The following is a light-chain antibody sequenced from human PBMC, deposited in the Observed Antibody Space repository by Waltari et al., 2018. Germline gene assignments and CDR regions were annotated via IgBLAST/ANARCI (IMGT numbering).Light chain of an antibody. CDR1: HSVFFPSNNKSY. J-gene: IGKJ4*01. Sequence: DIVMTQSPDSLAVSLGERATTNCKSSHSVFFPSNNKSYLAWYQQKPRQPPKLLISWASTRESGVPDRFSGSGSGTQFTLTISSLQAEDVAVYSCQQYYGIPLTFGGGTKVEIK. CDR2: WAS. CDR3: QQYYGIPLT. V-gene: IGKV4-1*01.